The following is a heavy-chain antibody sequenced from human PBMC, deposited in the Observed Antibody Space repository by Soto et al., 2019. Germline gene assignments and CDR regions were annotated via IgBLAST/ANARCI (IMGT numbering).Heavy chain of an antibody. J-gene: IGHJ6*02. V-gene: IGHV3-13*01. CDR3: ARGVPPTMKYGMDV. Sequence: GGSLRLSCAASGFTFISYDIHWCRQSTGKGLEWVSAIGTAGDTYYPGSVKGRFTISRENAKNSLYLQMNSLRAGDTAVYYCARGVPPTMKYGMDVWGQGTTVTVSS. CDR2: IGTAGDT. D-gene: IGHD3-22*01. CDR1: GFTFISYD.